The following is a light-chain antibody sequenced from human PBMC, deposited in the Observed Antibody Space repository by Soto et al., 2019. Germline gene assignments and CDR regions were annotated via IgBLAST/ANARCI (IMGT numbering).Light chain of an antibody. Sequence: DIQMTQSPSTLSASVGDRATMTCRASQNIQTWVAWYQQQPVLGPKLLIYDASTLATGVSSRFSGRASGTEFSFTSAGLQPDDFATYYCQQYDSYPWTFGQGTKVDIK. J-gene: IGKJ1*01. CDR2: DAS. CDR3: QQYDSYPWT. CDR1: QNIQTW. V-gene: IGKV1-5*01.